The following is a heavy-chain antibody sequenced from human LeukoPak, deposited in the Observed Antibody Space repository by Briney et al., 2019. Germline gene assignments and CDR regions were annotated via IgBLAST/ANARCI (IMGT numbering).Heavy chain of an antibody. V-gene: IGHV3-49*04. D-gene: IGHD3-10*01. Sequence: GGSLRLSCTTAASNLGDYNMNYDRQAPEKGLEGGDYIRAKTHDGTADYAASVKGRFTISRDDSKSIAYLQMTGMKSEDTAVYYCTRGQLYPYGPEFDFWGQGTLVTVSS. J-gene: IGHJ4*02. CDR2: IRAKTHDGTA. CDR1: ASNLGDYN. CDR3: TRGQLYPYGPEFDF.